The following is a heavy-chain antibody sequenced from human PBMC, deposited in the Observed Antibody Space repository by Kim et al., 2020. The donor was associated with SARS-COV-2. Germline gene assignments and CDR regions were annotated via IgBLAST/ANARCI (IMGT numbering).Heavy chain of an antibody. CDR2: IYYSGST. Sequence: SETLSLTCTVSGGSISSSSYYWGWIRQPPGKGLEWIGSIYYSGSTYYNPSLKSRVTISVDTSKNQFSLKLSSVTAADTAVYYCATVSGTTANYWGQGTLVTVSS. J-gene: IGHJ4*02. CDR3: ATVSGTTANY. D-gene: IGHD1-1*01. V-gene: IGHV4-39*07. CDR1: GGSISSSSYY.